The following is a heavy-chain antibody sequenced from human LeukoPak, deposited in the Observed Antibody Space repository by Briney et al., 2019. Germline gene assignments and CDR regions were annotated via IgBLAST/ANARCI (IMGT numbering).Heavy chain of an antibody. Sequence: PGRSLRLSCAASGFSLSSRVMHWLRQAPGKGLEWVSGISFVGNAEHYADSVKGRFTISGDDPKNTLYLEVNGLMIDGTAVYYCAREGYSSGRSPAFDIWGQGTMVTVSS. V-gene: IGHV3-30-3*01. D-gene: IGHD2-15*01. CDR1: GFSLSSRV. J-gene: IGHJ3*02. CDR3: AREGYSSGRSPAFDI. CDR2: ISFVGNAE.